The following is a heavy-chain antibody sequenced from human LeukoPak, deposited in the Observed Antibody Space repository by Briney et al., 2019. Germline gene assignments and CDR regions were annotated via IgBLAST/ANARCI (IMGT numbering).Heavy chain of an antibody. CDR1: GGSVNRGSF. J-gene: IGHJ4*02. CDR2: IHQDGGER. Sequence: PSETLSLTCTVSGGSVNRGSFYWAWVRQAPGKGPEWVANIHQDGGERYYVDSVKGRFTISRDNTKNSLYLQMDSLRAEDTAIYYCARDKIEGATYFDYWGQGILVTVSS. CDR3: ARDKIEGATYFDY. V-gene: IGHV3-7*01. D-gene: IGHD1-26*01.